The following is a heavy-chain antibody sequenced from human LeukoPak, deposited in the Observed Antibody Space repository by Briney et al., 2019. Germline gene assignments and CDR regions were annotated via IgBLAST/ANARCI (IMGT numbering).Heavy chain of an antibody. J-gene: IGHJ4*02. V-gene: IGHV4-4*07. CDR3: AREATRFGYSSSCCSLIDY. CDR1: GGSISSYY. CDR2: IYTSGTT. Sequence: KPSETLSLTCTVSGGSISSYYWSWIRQPAGKGLEWIGRIYTSGTTNYNPSLKSRVTMSVDTSKNQFSLKLTSVTAADAAVYYCAREATRFGYSSSCCSLIDYWGQGTLVTVSS. D-gene: IGHD6-13*01.